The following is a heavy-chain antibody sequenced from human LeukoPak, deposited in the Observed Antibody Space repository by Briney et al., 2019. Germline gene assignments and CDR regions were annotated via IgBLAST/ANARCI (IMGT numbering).Heavy chain of an antibody. CDR2: LFDSVNT. Sequence: SETLSLTCTVSGGSISSHYWSWIRQPPGKGLEWIAYLFDSVNTKDNPSLQSRLTLSADTSKNQFSLRLSSVTAADTAVYYCATIKRGSIFGYFDFWGQGIKVTVPS. CDR1: GGSISSHY. J-gene: IGHJ4*02. D-gene: IGHD5-18*01. CDR3: ATIKRGSIFGYFDF. V-gene: IGHV4-59*11.